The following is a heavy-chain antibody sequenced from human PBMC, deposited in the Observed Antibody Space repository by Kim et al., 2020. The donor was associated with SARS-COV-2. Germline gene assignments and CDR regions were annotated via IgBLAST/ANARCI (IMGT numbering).Heavy chain of an antibody. CDR3: ARVVPAAVDQYTWFDP. Sequence: SETLSLTCAVYGGSFSGYYWSWIRQPPGKGLEWIGEINHSGSTNYNPPLKSRVTISVDTSKNQFSLKLSSVTAADTAVYYCARVVPAAVDQYTWFDPWG. CDR1: GGSFSGYY. D-gene: IGHD2-2*01. V-gene: IGHV4-34*01. CDR2: INHSGST. J-gene: IGHJ5*02.